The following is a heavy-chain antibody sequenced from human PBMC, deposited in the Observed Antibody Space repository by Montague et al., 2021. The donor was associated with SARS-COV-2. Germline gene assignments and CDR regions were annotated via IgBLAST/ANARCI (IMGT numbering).Heavy chain of an antibody. J-gene: IGHJ5*02. D-gene: IGHD1-20*01. CDR2: IFHSGVT. Sequence: SETRSLTCSVSGGSISSYYWSWIRQSPGKGLEWIGYIFHSGVTDYNPSLRSRVTISVDMSKNQFSLQLNSVTAADSAVYYCARTEYNWNDWFDPWGQGTRVTVSS. V-gene: IGHV4-59*13. CDR3: ARTEYNWNDWFDP. CDR1: GGSISSYY.